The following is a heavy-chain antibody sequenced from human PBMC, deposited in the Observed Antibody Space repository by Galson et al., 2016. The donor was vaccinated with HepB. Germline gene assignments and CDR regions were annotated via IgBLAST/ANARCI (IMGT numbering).Heavy chain of an antibody. CDR3: MSYSDAWYSGF. Sequence: SLRLSCAASGFTFSTFWMTWVRQAPGKGLEWVASIKQDGSGKYYVDSVKGRFTISRDNAKNSVYLQMNSLRGDDTAVYYCMSYSDAWYSGFWGQGTLVTVSS. CDR1: GFTFSTFW. V-gene: IGHV3-7*03. J-gene: IGHJ4*02. D-gene: IGHD6-13*01. CDR2: IKQDGSGK.